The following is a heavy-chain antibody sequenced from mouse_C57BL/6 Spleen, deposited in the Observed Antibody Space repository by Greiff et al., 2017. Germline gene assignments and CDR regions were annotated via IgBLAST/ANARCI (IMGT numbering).Heavy chain of an antibody. D-gene: IGHD4-1*02. CDR1: GYTFTSYW. CDR3: ARWQLMRGYFDY. J-gene: IGHJ2*01. Sequence: VQLQQPGAELVRPGSSVKLSCKASGYTFTSYWMHWVKQRPIQGLEWIGNIDPSDSETHYNQKFKDKATLTVDKSSSTAYMQLSSLTSEDSAVYYCARWQLMRGYFDYWGQGTTLTVSS. CDR2: IDPSDSET. V-gene: IGHV1-52*01.